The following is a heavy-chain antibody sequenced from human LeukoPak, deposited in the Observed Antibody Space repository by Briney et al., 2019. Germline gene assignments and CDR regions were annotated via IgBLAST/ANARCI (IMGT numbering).Heavy chain of an antibody. Sequence: AAVKVSCKASVYTFTGYCISGVRQARGQGREGMGWISAYNGNTNYEQKLQGRVTMTTHKPTSTAYIEMRSLRSDDTAVYYCARTTRTDYDDSSGHYFDYWGQGTLVTVSS. CDR3: ARTTRTDYDDSSGHYFDY. CDR2: ISAYNGNT. V-gene: IGHV1-18*01. CDR1: VYTFTGYC. J-gene: IGHJ4*02. D-gene: IGHD3-22*01.